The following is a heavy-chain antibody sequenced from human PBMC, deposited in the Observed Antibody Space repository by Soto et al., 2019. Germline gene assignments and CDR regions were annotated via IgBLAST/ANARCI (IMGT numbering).Heavy chain of an antibody. CDR3: ARAPDPRGWLVHMDV. D-gene: IGHD6-19*01. Sequence: QVQLVQSGAEVKKPGASVKVSCKASGYTFTGYYMHWVRQAPGQGLEWMGWINPNSGGTNYAQKFQGRVTRTRDTSISTAYMELSRLRSDDTAVYYCARAPDPRGWLVHMDVWGQGTTVTVSS. CDR2: INPNSGGT. CDR1: GYTFTGYY. J-gene: IGHJ6*02. V-gene: IGHV1-2*02.